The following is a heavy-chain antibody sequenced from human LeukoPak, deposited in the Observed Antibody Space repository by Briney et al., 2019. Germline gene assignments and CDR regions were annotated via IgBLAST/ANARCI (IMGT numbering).Heavy chain of an antibody. D-gene: IGHD3-16*01. V-gene: IGHV3-74*01. CDR2: ITSDGSNI. CDR3: ARGGHSSFDY. Sequence: GGSLRLSCAASGFTFSNFWLHWVRQAPGKGLEWVSRITSDGSNINYADSVQGRFTISRDNAKNTLYLQMNSLRADDTAVYYCARGGHSSFDYWGQGALVTVSS. J-gene: IGHJ4*02. CDR1: GFTFSNFW.